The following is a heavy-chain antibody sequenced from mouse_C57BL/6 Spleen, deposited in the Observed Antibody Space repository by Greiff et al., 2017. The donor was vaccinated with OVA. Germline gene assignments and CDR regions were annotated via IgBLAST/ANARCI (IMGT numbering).Heavy chain of an antibody. CDR3: ARKSTMVTTTYFDD. Sequence: QVQLQQPGAELVMPGASVKLSCKASGYTFTSYWMHWVKQRPGQGLEWIGEIDPSDSYTNYNQKFKGKSTLTVDKSSSTAYMQLSSLTSEDSAVYYCARKSTMVTTTYFDDWGQGTTLTVSS. CDR2: IDPSDSYT. CDR1: GYTFTSYW. J-gene: IGHJ2*01. D-gene: IGHD2-2*01. V-gene: IGHV1-69*01.